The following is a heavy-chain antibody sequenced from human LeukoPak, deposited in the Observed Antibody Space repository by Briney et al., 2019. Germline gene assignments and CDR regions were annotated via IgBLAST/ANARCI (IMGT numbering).Heavy chain of an antibody. CDR1: GDSVSSNSAA. Sequence: SQTLSLTCAISGDSVSSNSAAWNWIRQSPSRGLEWLGRTYYRSKWYNDYAVSVKSRITINPDTSKNQFSLQLNSVTPEDTAVYYCARELQQLGLIYYYYYMDVWGKGTLVTVSS. V-gene: IGHV6-1*01. J-gene: IGHJ6*03. D-gene: IGHD6-13*01. CDR2: TYYRSKWYN. CDR3: ARELQQLGLIYYYYYMDV.